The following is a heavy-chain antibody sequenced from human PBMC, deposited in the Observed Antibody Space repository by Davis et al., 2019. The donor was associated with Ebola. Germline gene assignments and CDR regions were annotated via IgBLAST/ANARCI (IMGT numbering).Heavy chain of an antibody. J-gene: IGHJ5*02. V-gene: IGHV3-21*01. CDR2: ISSSSSYI. Sequence: GESLKISCAASGFTFSSYSMNWVRQAPGKGLEWVSSISSSSSYIHYADSVKGRFTISRANAKNSLYLQMNSVRAEDTAVYYCARDWGPTWSQVAAIDPWGQGTLVTVSS. CDR1: GFTFSSYS. D-gene: IGHD2-15*01. CDR3: ARDWGPTWSQVAAIDP.